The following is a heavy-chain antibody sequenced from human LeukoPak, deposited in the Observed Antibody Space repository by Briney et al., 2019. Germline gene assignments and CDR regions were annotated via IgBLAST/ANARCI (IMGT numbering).Heavy chain of an antibody. J-gene: IGHJ4*02. D-gene: IGHD5-24*01. CDR1: GFAFSNFA. CDR2: ISDSGDRT. CDR3: AKDRAGRRWAHFRFDY. V-gene: IGHV3-23*01. Sequence: PGGSLRLSCVASGFAFSNFAMNWVRQAPGKGLEWVSGISDSGDRTDYADSVQGRFTISRDNSKNTVFLQMSSLRVEDTAVYYCAKDRAGRRWAHFRFDYWGQGTLVTVSS.